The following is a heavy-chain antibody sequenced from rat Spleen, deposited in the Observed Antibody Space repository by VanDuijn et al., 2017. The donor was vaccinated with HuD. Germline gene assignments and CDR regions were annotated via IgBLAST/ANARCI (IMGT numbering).Heavy chain of an antibody. V-gene: IGHV5S13*01. Sequence: EVQLVESGGGLVQPGGSLQVSCAASGFIFNNYDMAWVRQTPTTGLEWVASISPSGGGTYYRDSVKGRFTVSRDNTRSTQFLQMDSLRSEDTATYYCARQDTSGYSNWFTYWGQGTLVTVSS. D-gene: IGHD4-3*01. CDR3: ARQDTSGYSNWFTY. CDR1: GFIFNNYD. J-gene: IGHJ3*01. CDR2: ISPSGGGT.